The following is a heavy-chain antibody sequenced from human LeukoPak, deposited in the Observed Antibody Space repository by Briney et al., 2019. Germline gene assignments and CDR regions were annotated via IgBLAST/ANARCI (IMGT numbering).Heavy chain of an antibody. CDR1: GYTFTGYY. D-gene: IGHD6-6*01. CDR2: INPNSGGT. Sequence: ASVKVSCKASGYTFTGYYMHWVRQAPGQGLEWMGWINPNSGGTNYAQKFQGRVTMTRDTSISTAYMELSRLRSDDTAVYYCAREGLRAARAFDIWGQGTMVTVSS. J-gene: IGHJ3*02. CDR3: AREGLRAARAFDI. V-gene: IGHV1-2*02.